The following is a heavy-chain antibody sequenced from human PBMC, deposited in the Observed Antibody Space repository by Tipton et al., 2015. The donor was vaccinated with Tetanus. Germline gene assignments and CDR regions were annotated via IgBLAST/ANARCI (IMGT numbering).Heavy chain of an antibody. D-gene: IGHD1-14*01. CDR1: GGKDTNYA. J-gene: IGHJ4*02. CDR2: ITPIVGTT. V-gene: IGHV1-69*01. Sequence: QLVQSGAEMKKPGTTEKDTGKAAGGKDTNYALSWVRQAKGQGQERVGGITPIVGTTNPAPKSQGRATITADESTNTAYMELSNLRSEDTAVYYCARAPNRISRAYDYWGQGTQITVS. CDR3: ARAPNRISRAYDY.